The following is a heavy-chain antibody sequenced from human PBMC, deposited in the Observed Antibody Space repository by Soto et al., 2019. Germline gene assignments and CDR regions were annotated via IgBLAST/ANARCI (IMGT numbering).Heavy chain of an antibody. Sequence: EVQLLESGGGLVQPGGSLRLSCAASGFTFSSYAMTWVRQAPGKGLEWVSVISDSDNATYYVDSVKGRLTISRDNSKNTLYLQLNSLRAEDTAVYYCAKGVSSSAWSASDSWGQGTLVTVSA. D-gene: IGHD6-19*01. J-gene: IGHJ4*02. CDR1: GFTFSSYA. V-gene: IGHV3-23*01. CDR2: ISDSDNAT. CDR3: AKGVSSSAWSASDS.